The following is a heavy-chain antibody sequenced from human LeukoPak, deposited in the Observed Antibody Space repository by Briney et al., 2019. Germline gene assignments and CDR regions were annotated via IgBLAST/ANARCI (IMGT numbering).Heavy chain of an antibody. CDR2: IHYSEST. Sequence: SETLSLTCTVSGGPIRSYYWSWMRQPPGKGLEWIGNIHYSESTNFNPSLMSRVAIAVDTSKNQFSLSMRSVTAADTAVYYCARVETTRDAFDIWGQGTMVTVSS. J-gene: IGHJ3*02. CDR3: ARVETTRDAFDI. CDR1: GGPIRSYY. V-gene: IGHV4-59*01. D-gene: IGHD1-7*01.